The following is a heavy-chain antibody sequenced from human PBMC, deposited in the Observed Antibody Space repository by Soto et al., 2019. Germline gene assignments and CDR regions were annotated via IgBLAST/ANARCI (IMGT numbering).Heavy chain of an antibody. D-gene: IGHD1-1*01. CDR3: ARSGGIQHIDD. V-gene: IGHV4-59*08. Sequence: PSETLSLTCTVSGGSISNNYWSWIRQPPGKGLEWIGYIYDSGSTNYNPSLKSRVTISVDTSKNQFSLKLTSVTAADTAVHYCARSGGIQHIDDWGQGTLVTVSS. J-gene: IGHJ4*02. CDR2: IYDSGST. CDR1: GGSISNNY.